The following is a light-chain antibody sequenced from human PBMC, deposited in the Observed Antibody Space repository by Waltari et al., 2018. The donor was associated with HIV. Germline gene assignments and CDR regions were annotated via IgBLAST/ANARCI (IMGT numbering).Light chain of an antibody. Sequence: DVVMTQSPDSLAVSLGERATINCKSSQSVFYSSSNKNYLAWYQNKSGPPPKLLIYWASARKSRVPDRCSGCGFWTDFTFSYRGLQAENVALDYWQQYFGPVPSTFEQGSRLLIK. CDR2: WAS. CDR3: QQYFGPVPST. J-gene: IGKJ5*01. CDR1: QSVFYSSSNKNY. V-gene: IGKV4-1*01.